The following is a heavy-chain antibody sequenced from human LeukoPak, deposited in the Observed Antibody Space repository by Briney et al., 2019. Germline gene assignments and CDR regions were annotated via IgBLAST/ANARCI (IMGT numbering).Heavy chain of an antibody. J-gene: IGHJ4*02. Sequence: SETLSLTCTVSGGSISSYYWGWIRQPAGKGLEWIGRVDTTGITNYNPSLKSRLTMSVDMSANHFSLRLSSVTAADTAVYYCARHHNEYDFWSGSYLGYSDFWGQGALVTVSS. CDR2: VDTTGIT. CDR1: GGSISSYY. D-gene: IGHD3-3*01. CDR3: ARHHNEYDFWSGSYLGYSDF. V-gene: IGHV4-4*07.